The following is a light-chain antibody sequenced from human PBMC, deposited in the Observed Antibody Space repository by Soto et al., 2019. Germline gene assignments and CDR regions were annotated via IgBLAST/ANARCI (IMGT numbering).Light chain of an antibody. CDR2: KAS. J-gene: IGKJ1*01. CDR3: QQYNHYQWT. Sequence: DVQMTQSPSTLSASVGDSVTITCRASQSISMWLAWYQQKAGKAPNLLIYKASSLEGGVPSRFSGSGSGTEFTHTISSLQSDDFATYYCQQYNHYQWTFGQGTKVEV. V-gene: IGKV1-5*03. CDR1: QSISMW.